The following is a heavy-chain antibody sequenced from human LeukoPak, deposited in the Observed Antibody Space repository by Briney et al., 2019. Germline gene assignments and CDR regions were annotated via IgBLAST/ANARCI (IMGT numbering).Heavy chain of an antibody. CDR2: INHGGGT. D-gene: IGHD2-15*01. J-gene: IGHJ4*02. CDR3: ARVGGEIVVVPDATMPAPYFDY. CDR1: GGSFSPYY. Sequence: PSETLSLTCAVYGGSFSPYYWSWIRQPPEKGLERIGEINHGGGTNYNPSLKSRVTISVDTSKNQFSLKLRSVTAADTAVYYCARVGGEIVVVPDATMPAPYFDYYSQGTLVTVSS. V-gene: IGHV4-34*01.